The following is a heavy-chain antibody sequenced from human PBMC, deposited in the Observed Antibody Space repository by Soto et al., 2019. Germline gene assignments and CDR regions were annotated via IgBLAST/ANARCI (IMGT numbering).Heavy chain of an antibody. J-gene: IGHJ4*02. CDR1: GYTLTELS. CDR3: ATDPGAAAGTPYYFDY. Sequence: ASVKVSCKVSGYTLTELSMHWVRQAPGRGLEWMGGFDPEDGETIYAQKFQGRVTMTEDTSTDTAYMELSSLRSEDTAVYYCATDPGAAAGTPYYFDYWGQGTLVTVSS. D-gene: IGHD6-13*01. CDR2: FDPEDGET. V-gene: IGHV1-24*01.